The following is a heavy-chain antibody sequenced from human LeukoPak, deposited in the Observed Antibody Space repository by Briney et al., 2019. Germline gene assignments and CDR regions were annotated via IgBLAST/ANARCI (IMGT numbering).Heavy chain of an antibody. D-gene: IGHD6-6*01. J-gene: IGHJ4*02. CDR1: GFTFSSYN. CDR3: AREYSSSSGSVSDY. CDR2: ISSSSSTI. Sequence: GGSLRLSCAASGFTFSSYNMNWVRQAPGKGLEWVSYISSSSSTIYYADSVKGRFTISRDNAKNSLYLQMNSPRDEDTVVYYCAREYSSSSGSVSDYWGQGTLVTVSS. V-gene: IGHV3-48*02.